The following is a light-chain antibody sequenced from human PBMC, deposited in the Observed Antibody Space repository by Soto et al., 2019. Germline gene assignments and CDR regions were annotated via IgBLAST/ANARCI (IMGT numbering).Light chain of an antibody. J-gene: IGKJ4*01. CDR1: QTISSW. CDR3: QQANSFPLT. V-gene: IGKV1-5*03. CDR2: KAS. Sequence: DIQIAQSPSTLSGSVGDRVTITCRGSQTISSWLAWYQQKPGQAPKLLIYKASTFNSGVPSMFSGSGSGTDFTLTISSLQPEDFATYYCQQANSFPLTFGGGTKVDIK.